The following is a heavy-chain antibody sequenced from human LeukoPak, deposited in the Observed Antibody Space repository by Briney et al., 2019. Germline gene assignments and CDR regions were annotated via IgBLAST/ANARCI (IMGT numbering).Heavy chain of an antibody. J-gene: IGHJ4*02. CDR1: GGSISSTTYY. V-gene: IGHV4-39*01. CDR2: VYYTGTT. CDR3: ARCHSSYFYDSSGYDFDY. Sequence: SDTLSLTCTVSGGSISSTTYYWAWLRQPPGKELKWVGHVYYTGTTYYNLSLKSRVTMSVDTSKNQFSLKLDSVTAADTAVYYCARCHSSYFYDSSGYDFDYWGQGTLVTVSS. D-gene: IGHD3-22*01.